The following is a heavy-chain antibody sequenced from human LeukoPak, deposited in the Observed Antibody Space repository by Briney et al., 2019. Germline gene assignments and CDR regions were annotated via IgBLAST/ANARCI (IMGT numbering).Heavy chain of an antibody. V-gene: IGHV4-59*08. CDR1: GGSISNNY. J-gene: IGHJ5*02. CDR3: ANYDFWTRRAFDP. D-gene: IGHD3-3*01. Sequence: SETLSLTCTVSGGSISNNYWSWIRQPPGKGLEWIGYIYNSGSTYYNPSLKSRVTISVDTSKNQFSLKLNSVTAADTAVYYCANYDFWTRRAFDPWGQGTLVTVSS. CDR2: IYNSGST.